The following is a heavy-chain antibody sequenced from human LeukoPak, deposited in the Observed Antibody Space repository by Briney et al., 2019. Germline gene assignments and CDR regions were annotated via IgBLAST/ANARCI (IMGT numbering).Heavy chain of an antibody. D-gene: IGHD6-19*01. J-gene: IGHJ4*02. V-gene: IGHV3-30*18. CDR1: RFTFSSYG. Sequence: GGSLRLSCAASRFTFSSYGMHWVRQAPGKGLEWVAVISYDGSNKYYADSVKGRFTISRDNSKNTLYLQMNSLRAEDTAVYYCAKADRSASYSSGWYFDYWGQGTLVTVSS. CDR2: ISYDGSNK. CDR3: AKADRSASYSSGWYFDY.